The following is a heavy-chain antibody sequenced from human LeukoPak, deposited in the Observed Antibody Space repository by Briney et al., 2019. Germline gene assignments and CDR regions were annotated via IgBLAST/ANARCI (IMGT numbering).Heavy chain of an antibody. V-gene: IGHV4-34*01. CDR2: INHSGST. CDR3: ARGPRKYYYYGMDV. Sequence: SETLSLTCAVYGGSFSGYYWSWIRQPPGKGLEWIGEINHSGSTNYNPSLKSRVTISVDTSKNQFSLKLSSVTAADTAVYYCARGPRKYYYYGMDVWGQGTTVTVSS. CDR1: GGSFSGYY. J-gene: IGHJ6*02.